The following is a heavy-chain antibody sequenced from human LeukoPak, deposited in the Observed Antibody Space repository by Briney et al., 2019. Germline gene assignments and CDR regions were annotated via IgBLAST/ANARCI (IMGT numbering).Heavy chain of an antibody. CDR2: IYNSGST. CDR1: GGSISSYY. CDR3: ARGVVAAAGRTFDF. D-gene: IGHD6-13*01. J-gene: IGHJ4*02. V-gene: IGHV4-59*01. Sequence: SETLSLTCTVSGGSISSYYWSWIRQPPGKGLEWIGYIYNSGSTSYNPSLKSRVTISLDTSQNQFSLKLSSLTAADTAVHYCARGVVAAAGRTFDFWGQGTLVTVSS.